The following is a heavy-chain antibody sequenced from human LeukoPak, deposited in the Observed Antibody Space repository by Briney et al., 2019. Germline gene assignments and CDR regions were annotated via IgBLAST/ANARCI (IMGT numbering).Heavy chain of an antibody. CDR3: ARETPTAASLDY. V-gene: IGHV1-2*06. Sequence: ASVKVSCKASGYAFTGYYMHWVRQAPGQGLEWMGRINPNSGGTNYAQKFQGRVTMTRDTSISTAYMELSSLRSDDTAVYYCARETPTAASLDYWGQGTLVTVSS. J-gene: IGHJ4*02. CDR1: GYAFTGYY. D-gene: IGHD2-2*01. CDR2: INPNSGGT.